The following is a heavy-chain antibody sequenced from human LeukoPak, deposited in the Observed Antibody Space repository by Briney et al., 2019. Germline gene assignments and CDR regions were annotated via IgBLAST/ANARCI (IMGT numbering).Heavy chain of an antibody. Sequence: TSETLSLTCTVSGGSINNGGYYWSWIRQLPGKGLEWIGYIYYSGSTNYNPSLKSRVTISVDTSKNQFSLKLSSVTAADAAVYYCARGYGSGNYYASSYYFDYWGQGTLVTVSS. CDR3: ARGYGSGNYYASSYYFDY. D-gene: IGHD3-10*01. CDR2: IYYSGST. V-gene: IGHV4-31*03. CDR1: GGSINNGGYY. J-gene: IGHJ4*02.